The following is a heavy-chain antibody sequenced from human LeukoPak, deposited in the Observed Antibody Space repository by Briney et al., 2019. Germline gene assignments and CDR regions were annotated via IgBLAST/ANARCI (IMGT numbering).Heavy chain of an antibody. V-gene: IGHV1-18*01. CDR3: ARDKRYAFDN. D-gene: IGHD3-9*01. CDR2: ISANSGDT. J-gene: IGHJ4*02. Sequence: ASVKVSCKTAGYTFISHGISWVRQAPGQGLEWMGWISANSGDTKFAQKFQGRVTMTTETSTNTAYMELRSLRFDDTAIYYCARDKRYAFDNWGQGTLVSVSS. CDR1: GYTFISHG.